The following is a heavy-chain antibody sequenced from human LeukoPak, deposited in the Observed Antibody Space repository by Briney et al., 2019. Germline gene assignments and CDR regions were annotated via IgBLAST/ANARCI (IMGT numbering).Heavy chain of an antibody. J-gene: IGHJ4*02. D-gene: IGHD3-22*01. V-gene: IGHV4-30-4*01. CDR2: IYYSGST. CDR1: GGSISSGDYY. Sequence: SETLSLTRTVSGGSISSGDYYWSWIRQPPGKGLEWIGYIYYSGSTYYNPSLKSRVTISVDTSKNQFSLKLSSVTAADTAVYYCARVGYDSSGYSIDYWGQGTLVTVSS. CDR3: ARVGYDSSGYSIDY.